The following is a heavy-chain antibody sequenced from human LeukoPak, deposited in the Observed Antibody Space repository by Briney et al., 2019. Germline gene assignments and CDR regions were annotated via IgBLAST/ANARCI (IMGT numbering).Heavy chain of an antibody. V-gene: IGHV1-2*02. J-gene: IGHJ5*02. D-gene: IGHD6-13*01. CDR2: INPNSGRT. Sequence: ASVTVSCKASGYTFTGYYMHWVRQAPGQGLEWMGWINPNSGRTNYAHNFQGRVTLTRDPSISTAYMELTGLTSNDTGVYYCARTREYSSTWFFPPFDPWGQGTLVTVSS. CDR1: GYTFTGYY. CDR3: ARTREYSSTWFFPPFDP.